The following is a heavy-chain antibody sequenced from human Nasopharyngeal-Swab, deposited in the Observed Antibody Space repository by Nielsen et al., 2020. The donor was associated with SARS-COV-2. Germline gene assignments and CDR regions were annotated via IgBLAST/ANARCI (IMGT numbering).Heavy chain of an antibody. CDR2: FDPEDSET. Sequence: ASVKVSCKVSGYTLTELSMHWVRQAPGKGLEWMGGFDPEDSETIYAQKFQGRVTMTEDTSTDTAYMELSSLRSEDTAVYYCAASGSYAFDYWAQGTLVTVSS. CDR3: AASGSYAFDY. CDR1: GYTLTELS. J-gene: IGHJ4*02. V-gene: IGHV1-24*01. D-gene: IGHD1-26*01.